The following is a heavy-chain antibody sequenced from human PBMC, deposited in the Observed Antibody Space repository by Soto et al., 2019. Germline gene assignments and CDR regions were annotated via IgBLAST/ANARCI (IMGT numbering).Heavy chain of an antibody. CDR3: ARGYHCTNGVCYRGPFDY. D-gene: IGHD2-8*01. CDR1: GYTFTGYY. J-gene: IGHJ4*02. V-gene: IGHV1-2*04. CDR2: INPNSGGT. Sequence: GASVKVSCKASGYTFTGYYMHWVRQAPGQGLEWMGWINPNSGGTNYAQKFQGWVTMTRDTSISTAYMELSRLRSDDTAVYYCARGYHCTNGVCYRGPFDYWGQGTLVTVSS.